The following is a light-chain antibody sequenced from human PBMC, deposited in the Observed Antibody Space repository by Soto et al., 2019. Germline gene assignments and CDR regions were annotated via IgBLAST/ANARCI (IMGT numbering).Light chain of an antibody. Sequence: IQLTQSPSSLSASVEDSVTIRCRASQGISSHLAWYQQKPGKAPRLLIYAASTLQSGVPSRFSGSGSGTDFTLPITSLEPEDFATYYCQQFKNYVTFGQGTRLEIK. CDR3: QQFKNYVT. J-gene: IGKJ5*01. CDR1: QGISSH. CDR2: AAS. V-gene: IGKV1-9*01.